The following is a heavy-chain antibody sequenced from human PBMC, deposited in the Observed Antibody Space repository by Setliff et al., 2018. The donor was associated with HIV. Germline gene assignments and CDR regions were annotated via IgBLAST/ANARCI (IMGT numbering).Heavy chain of an antibody. J-gene: IGHJ4*02. CDR1: GGSISTYY. CDR3: ARKHLFNVFDY. Sequence: SETLSLTCTVSGGSISTYYWSWIRQSPGKGLEWIGYVYYSGNTNYNPSLKSRVTISVDTSKNQFSLKLSSVTAADTAVYYCARKHLFNVFDYWGQGTLVTVSS. D-gene: IGHD2-8*01. V-gene: IGHV4-59*01. CDR2: VYYSGNT.